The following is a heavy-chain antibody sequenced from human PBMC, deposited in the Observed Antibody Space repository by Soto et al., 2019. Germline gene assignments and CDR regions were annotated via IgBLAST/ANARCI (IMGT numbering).Heavy chain of an antibody. CDR1: GFTFSSFE. CDR3: ARATYSSSYYFDS. J-gene: IGHJ4*02. D-gene: IGHD6-6*01. V-gene: IGHV3-48*03. CDR2: IGSSGSTI. Sequence: GESLRLSCAASGFTFSSFEMNWVRQAPGKGLEWVSKIGSSGSTIWYADSVKGRFTISRDNAKNSLYLQMNSLRGEDTAVYYCARATYSSSYYFDSWGQGTLVTVSS.